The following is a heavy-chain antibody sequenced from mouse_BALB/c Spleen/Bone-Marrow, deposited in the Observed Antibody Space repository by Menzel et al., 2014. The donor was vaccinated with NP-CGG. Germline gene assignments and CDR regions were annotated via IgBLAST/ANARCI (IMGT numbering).Heavy chain of an antibody. V-gene: IGHV4-1*02. Sequence: EVKLVESGGGLVQPGGSLKLSCAASGFDFSRYWMSWVRQAPGKGLEWIGEINPDSRTINYSPSLKDKFIISRDNAKNTLYLRWNKVRSEDTALYYCARPDYYGYLNYWGQGTTLTVSS. CDR3: ARPDYYGYLNY. J-gene: IGHJ2*01. CDR1: GFDFSRYW. CDR2: INPDSRTI. D-gene: IGHD1-1*01.